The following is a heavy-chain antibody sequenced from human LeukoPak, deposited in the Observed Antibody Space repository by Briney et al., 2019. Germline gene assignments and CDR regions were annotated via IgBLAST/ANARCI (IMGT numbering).Heavy chain of an antibody. CDR3: ARVRDTILPYYFDY. CDR2: ISSASFVI. Sequence: GGSLSLSCEASGFTFSDYYMSWVRQAPGRGLDWISHISSASFVIDYGESVKGRTTISRDNAKNSLYLQMNSLTAEDTAVYYCARVRDTILPYYFDYWGQGILVTVSS. CDR1: GFTFSDYY. V-gene: IGHV3-11*01. D-gene: IGHD3-3*01. J-gene: IGHJ4*02.